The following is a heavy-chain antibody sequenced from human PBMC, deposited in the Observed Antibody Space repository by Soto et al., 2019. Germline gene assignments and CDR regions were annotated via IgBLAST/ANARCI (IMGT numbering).Heavy chain of an antibody. CDR3: AARLGGSGYFDAFGI. V-gene: IGHV1-18*04. D-gene: IGHD3-22*01. Sequence: QVQLVQSGAEVKKPGASVKVSCKASGYTFTSYGISWVRQAPGQGLEWMGWISAYNGNTNYAQKLQGRVTKTTDTSTSTAYMELRSLKSDNTAVYYCAARLGGSGYFDAFGIWSQGTMFTVSS. CDR1: GYTFTSYG. J-gene: IGHJ3*02. CDR2: ISAYNGNT.